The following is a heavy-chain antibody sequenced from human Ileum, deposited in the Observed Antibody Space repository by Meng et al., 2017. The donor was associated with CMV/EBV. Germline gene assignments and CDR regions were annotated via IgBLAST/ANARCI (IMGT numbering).Heavy chain of an antibody. J-gene: IGHJ3*02. D-gene: IGHD1-26*01. CDR1: GRFFSSYF. V-gene: IGHV4-34*01. Sequence: CSAYGRFFSSYFLSSTRPPPAKRLGWIWRIYHSAITVCAPSLKRRVTISVATSKNQFSLKLSSGSAAYTAVYYCAIDVPWEYAFDIWGQGTMVTVSS. CDR2: IYHSAIT. CDR3: AIDVPWEYAFDI.